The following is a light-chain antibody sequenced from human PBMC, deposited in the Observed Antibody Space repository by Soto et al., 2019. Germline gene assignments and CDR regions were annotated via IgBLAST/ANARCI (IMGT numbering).Light chain of an antibody. J-gene: IGLJ2*01. V-gene: IGLV2-14*01. Sequence: QSALTQPASVSGSPGQSITISCTETSSDVGGYNYVSWYQQHSGKAPKLMIYEVSNRPSGVSNRFSDSKSGNTASLTISGLQDEDEADYYCSSYTSSSTLVVFGRGTKLTVL. CDR1: SSDVGGYNY. CDR2: EVS. CDR3: SSYTSSSTLVV.